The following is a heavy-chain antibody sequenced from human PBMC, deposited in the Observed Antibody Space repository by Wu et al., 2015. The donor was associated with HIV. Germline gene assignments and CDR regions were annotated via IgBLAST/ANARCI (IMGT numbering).Heavy chain of an antibody. CDR2: IIPIFGTA. Sequence: QLXSXGREVKKPGSSVEGLLARLREAPSAAMLSAGCRQAPGQGLEWMGGIIPIFGTANYAQKFQGRVTITTDESTSTAYMELSSLRSEDTAVYYCARDLNVAYYYGSGSYYIRGPLGYWGQGTLVTVSS. J-gene: IGHJ4*02. D-gene: IGHD3-10*01. CDR1: EAPSAAML. CDR3: ARDLNVAYYYGSGSYYIRGPLGY. V-gene: IGHV1-69*05.